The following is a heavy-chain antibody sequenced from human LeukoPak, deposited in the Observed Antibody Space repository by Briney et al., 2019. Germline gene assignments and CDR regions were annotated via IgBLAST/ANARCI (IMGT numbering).Heavy chain of an antibody. CDR2: INPNSGGT. V-gene: IGHV1-2*02. Sequence: ASVKVSCKASGYTFTGYYMHWVRQAPGQGLEWMGWINPNSGGTNYAQKFQGRVTMTRDTSISTAYMELSRLRSDDTAVYYCARDGLMVYAIGDNWFDPWAREPWSPSPQ. CDR1: GYTFTGYY. J-gene: IGHJ5*02. CDR3: ARDGLMVYAIGDNWFDP. D-gene: IGHD2-8*01.